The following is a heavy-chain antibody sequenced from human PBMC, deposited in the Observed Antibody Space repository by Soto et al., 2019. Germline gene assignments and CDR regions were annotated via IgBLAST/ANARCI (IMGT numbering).Heavy chain of an antibody. CDR2: INGDGSST. CDR1: GFTFSSYW. CDR3: ARVYCSGGSCCHLDY. J-gene: IGHJ4*02. Sequence: EVQLVESGGGLVQPGGSLRLSCAASGFTFSSYWMHWVRQAPGKGLVWVSRINGDGSSTSYADSVKGRFTISRDNAKKQLYLQMNSLNAEDTAVYYCARVYCSGGSCCHLDYWGQGTLVNVSS. V-gene: IGHV3-74*01. D-gene: IGHD2-15*01.